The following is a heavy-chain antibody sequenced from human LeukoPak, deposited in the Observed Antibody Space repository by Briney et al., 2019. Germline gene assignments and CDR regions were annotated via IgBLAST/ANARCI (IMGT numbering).Heavy chain of an antibody. V-gene: IGHV3-74*01. D-gene: IGHD5-24*01. CDR2: INTDGSRI. Sequence: GGSLRLSCAASGFTFSNYWMHWVRQAPGKGLVWVSRINTDGSRITYADSVKGRFTISRDNAMNTVYLQMNSLRAEDTAVYYCAKELERPLDWGQGTLVTVSS. J-gene: IGHJ4*02. CDR3: AKELERPLD. CDR1: GFTFSNYW.